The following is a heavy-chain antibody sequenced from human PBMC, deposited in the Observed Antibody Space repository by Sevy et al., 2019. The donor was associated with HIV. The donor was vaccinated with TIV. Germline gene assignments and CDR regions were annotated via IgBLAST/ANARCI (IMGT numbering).Heavy chain of an antibody. D-gene: IGHD1-26*01. Sequence: GGSLRLSCAASGFXFRSYAMSWVRQAPGKGLEWVSAISGSGGSTSYADSVKGRFTISRDNSKNTLYLQMNSLGAEDTAIYYCAKVGVVGTTEXAXXXXGQGTMVXVSS. CDR1: GFXFRSYA. CDR2: ISGSGGST. V-gene: IGHV3-23*01. CDR3: AKVGVVGTTEXAXXX. J-gene: IGHJ4*03.